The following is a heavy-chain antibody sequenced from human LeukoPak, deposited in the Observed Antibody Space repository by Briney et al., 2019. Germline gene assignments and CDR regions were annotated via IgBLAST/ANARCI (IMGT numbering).Heavy chain of an antibody. CDR1: GFTFNRNG. CDR2: IWYDGSK. CDR3: ARDSGKNSPDY. V-gene: IGHV3-33*01. D-gene: IGHD3-10*01. J-gene: IGHJ4*02. Sequence: PGGSLRLSCAASGFTFNRNGMHWVRQAPGKGLEWVAVIWYDGSKYHADSVKGRFTISRDNSKNTLYLQMSSLRAEDTGTYYCARDSGKNSPDYWGQGTLVTVSS.